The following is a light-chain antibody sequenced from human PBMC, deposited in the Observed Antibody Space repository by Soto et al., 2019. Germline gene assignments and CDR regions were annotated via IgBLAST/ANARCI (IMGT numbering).Light chain of an antibody. CDR3: QQYGGSPQT. J-gene: IGKJ1*01. Sequence: ELVLTQSPGTLSLSPGERATLSCRASQSVSNYLARYQQKPVQAPRLLIYGASRRAPVIPDRFSGSGSGTDFTLTISRLEPEDFEVYYCQQYGGSPQTFGQGTNVEIK. V-gene: IGKV3-20*01. CDR1: QSVSNY. CDR2: GAS.